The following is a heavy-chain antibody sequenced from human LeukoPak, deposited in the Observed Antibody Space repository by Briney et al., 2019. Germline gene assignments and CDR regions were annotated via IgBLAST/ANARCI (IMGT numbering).Heavy chain of an antibody. D-gene: IGHD1-7*01. CDR1: GYSFTSYW. Sequence: GESLKISCKGSGYSFTSYWIGWVRQMPGKGLEWMGIIYPGDSDTKYSPSFQGQVTISADKSISTAYLQWGSLKASDTAMYYCARLYGGTTSHFNYWGQGTLVTVSS. CDR2: IYPGDSDT. CDR3: ARLYGGTTSHFNY. J-gene: IGHJ4*02. V-gene: IGHV5-51*03.